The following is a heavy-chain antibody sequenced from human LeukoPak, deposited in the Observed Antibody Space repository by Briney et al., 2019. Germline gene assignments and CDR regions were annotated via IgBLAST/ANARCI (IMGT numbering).Heavy chain of an antibody. CDR1: GFTFSSYW. D-gene: IGHD3-10*01. CDR2: INSDGSST. Sequence: PGGSLRLSCAASGFTFSSYWMHWVRQAPGKGLVWVSRINSDGSSTSYADSVKGRLTISRDNAKNTLYLQMNSLRAEDTAVYYCARDHPILLWFGERTYYFDYWGQGTLVTVSS. V-gene: IGHV3-74*01. CDR3: ARDHPILLWFGERTYYFDY. J-gene: IGHJ4*02.